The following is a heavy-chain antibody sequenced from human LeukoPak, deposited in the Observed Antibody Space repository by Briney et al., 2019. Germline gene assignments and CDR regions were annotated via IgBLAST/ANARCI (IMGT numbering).Heavy chain of an antibody. CDR3: ARPAYSSSWYSEYCFDY. D-gene: IGHD6-13*01. Sequence: PSETLSLTCAVYGGSFSGYYWSWIRQPPGKGLEWIGEINHSGSTNYNPSLKSRVTISVDTSKNQFSLKLSSVTAADTAVYYCARPAYSSSWYSEYCFDYWGQGTLVTVSS. CDR1: GGSFSGYY. V-gene: IGHV4-34*01. J-gene: IGHJ4*02. CDR2: INHSGST.